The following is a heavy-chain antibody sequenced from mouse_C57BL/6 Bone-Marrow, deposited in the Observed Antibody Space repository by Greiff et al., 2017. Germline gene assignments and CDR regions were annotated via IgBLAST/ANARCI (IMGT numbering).Heavy chain of an antibody. CDR3: ASNSRYAY. CDR2: IWRGGST. CDR1: GFSLTSYG. Sequence: QVQLQQSGPGLVQPSQSLSITCTVSGFSLTSYGVHWVRQSPGKGLEWLGVIWRGGSTDYNAAFLSRLSITTDNTKSQVFFKMTSLQADDTAIYYCASNSRYAYWCRGTLVTVSA. J-gene: IGHJ3*01. V-gene: IGHV2-5*01. D-gene: IGHD2-5*01.